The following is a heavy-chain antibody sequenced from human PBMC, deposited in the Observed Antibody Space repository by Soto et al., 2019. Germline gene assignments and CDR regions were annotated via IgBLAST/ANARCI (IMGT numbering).Heavy chain of an antibody. Sequence: EVQLLESGGGLVQPGGSLRLSCAASGFTFSSYAMSWVRQAPGKGLEWVSAISGSGGSTYDADSVKGRFTISRDNSKNTLYLQMNSRRAEDTAVYYCAKDLYSYGYASLDYWGQGTLVTVSS. CDR2: ISGSGGST. D-gene: IGHD5-18*01. CDR1: GFTFSSYA. CDR3: AKDLYSYGYASLDY. V-gene: IGHV3-23*01. J-gene: IGHJ4*02.